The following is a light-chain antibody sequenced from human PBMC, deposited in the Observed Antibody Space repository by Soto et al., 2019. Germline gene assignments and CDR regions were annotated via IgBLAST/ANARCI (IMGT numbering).Light chain of an antibody. J-gene: IGKJ1*01. CDR2: NAT. CDR3: QHYNSYSEA. CDR1: QTISSW. Sequence: DIQMTQSPSTLSGSVGDRVTITCRASQTISSWLAWYQQKPGKAPKVLIYNATTVKSGVPSRFSGSGSGTEFTLTITSIHPDDFATYYCQHYNSYSEAFGQRNKVELK. V-gene: IGKV1-5*03.